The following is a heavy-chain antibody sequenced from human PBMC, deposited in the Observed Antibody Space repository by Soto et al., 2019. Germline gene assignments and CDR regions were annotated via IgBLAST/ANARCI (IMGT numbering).Heavy chain of an antibody. CDR3: AKAVGSYGNFDY. CDR2: ISWDSGSI. V-gene: IGHV3-9*01. CDR1: GFTFDDYA. D-gene: IGHD5-18*01. J-gene: IGHJ4*02. Sequence: EVQLVESGGGLVQPGRSLRLSCAASGFTFDDYAMHWVRQAPGKGLEWVSRISWDSGSIGYADSVKGRFTISRDNAKNSLYLQRNSLRAEDTALYYCAKAVGSYGNFDYWGQGTLVTGSS.